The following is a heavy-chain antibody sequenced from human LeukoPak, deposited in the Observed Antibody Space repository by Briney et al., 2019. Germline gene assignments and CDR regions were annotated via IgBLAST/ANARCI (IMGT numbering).Heavy chain of an antibody. V-gene: IGHV3-30*02. J-gene: IGHJ5*02. CDR1: GFTFSDYG. D-gene: IGHD6-13*01. CDR3: AKGGSSSHNWFDP. Sequence: GGSLRLSCAASGFTFSDYGMHWVRQAPGKGLEWVAFIRNDGSNDYYPDSVRGRFTISRDNSRNTLYLQMNSLRAEDTAFYYCAKGGSSSHNWFDPWGQGTRVTVSS. CDR2: IRNDGSND.